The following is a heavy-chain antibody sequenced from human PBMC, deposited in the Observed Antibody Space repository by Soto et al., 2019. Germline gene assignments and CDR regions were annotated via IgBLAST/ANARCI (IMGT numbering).Heavy chain of an antibody. CDR2: IFYLGSS. CDR3: ARHTLALRKNNWFDP. Sequence: PSGTLSLTCTVSGDSIISSDFYWGWVRQPPGKGLEWIGSIFYLGSSYYNPSLKSRVTMSVDTSKNQFSLRLRSVTAADTALYFCARHTLALRKNNWFDPWGQGITVTVSS. CDR1: GDSIISSDFY. J-gene: IGHJ5*02. D-gene: IGHD3-3*02. V-gene: IGHV4-39*01.